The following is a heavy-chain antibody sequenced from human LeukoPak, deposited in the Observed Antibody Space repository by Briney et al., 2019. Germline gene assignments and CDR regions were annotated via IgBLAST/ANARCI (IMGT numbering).Heavy chain of an antibody. CDR3: AKGPTYSTGYYFDY. CDR1: GFTFSSYA. CDR2: ISGSGGST. J-gene: IGHJ4*02. V-gene: IGHV3-23*01. Sequence: PGGSLRLSCAASGFTFSSYAMSWVRQAPGKGLEWVSAISGSGGSTYYADSVKGRFTISRDNSKNTLYLQMNSPRAEDTAVYYCAKGPTYSTGYYFDYWGQGTLVTVSS. D-gene: IGHD2-8*02.